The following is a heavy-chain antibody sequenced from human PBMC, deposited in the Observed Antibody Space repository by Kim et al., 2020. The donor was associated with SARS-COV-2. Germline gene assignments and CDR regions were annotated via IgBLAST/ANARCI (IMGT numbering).Heavy chain of an antibody. J-gene: IGHJ3*02. CDR1: GGSISGYY. Sequence: SETLSLTCTVSGGSISGYYWSWIRQPPGKGLEWLGYIFDSGGTNYNPSLTSRVTIAVETSKNQLSLKLSSVTAADTAVYYCARAHCSRTTCWGAFDIWGQGTMVTVSS. CDR2: IFDSGGT. CDR3: ARAHCSRTTCWGAFDI. D-gene: IGHD2-2*01. V-gene: IGHV4-59*01.